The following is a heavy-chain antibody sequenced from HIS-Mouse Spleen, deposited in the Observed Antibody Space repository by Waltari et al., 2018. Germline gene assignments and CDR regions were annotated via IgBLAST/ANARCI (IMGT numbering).Heavy chain of an antibody. J-gene: IGHJ4*02. CDR2: ISYDGSNK. CDR3: ARALAVAAYFDY. CDR1: GFTFSSYA. D-gene: IGHD6-19*01. Sequence: QVQLVESGGGVVQPGRSLRLSCAASGFTFSSYAMHWVRQAPGKGLEWVAVISYDGSNKYSADSVKGRFTISRDNSKNTLYLQMNSLRAEDTAVYYCARALAVAAYFDYWGQGTLVTVSS. V-gene: IGHV3-30-3*01.